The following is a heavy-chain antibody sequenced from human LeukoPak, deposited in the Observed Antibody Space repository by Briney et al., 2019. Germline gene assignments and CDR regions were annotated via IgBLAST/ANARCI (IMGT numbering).Heavy chain of an antibody. CDR3: ARHSLRGYSYARPFDY. CDR1: GGSISSYY. J-gene: IGHJ4*02. V-gene: IGHV4-59*05. D-gene: IGHD5-18*01. CDR2: IYYSGST. Sequence: KPSETLSLTCTVSGGSISSYYWSWIRQPPGKGLEWIGSIYYSGSTYYNPSLKSRVTISVDTSKNQFSLKLSSVTAADTAVYYCARHSLRGYSYARPFDYWGRGTLVTVSS.